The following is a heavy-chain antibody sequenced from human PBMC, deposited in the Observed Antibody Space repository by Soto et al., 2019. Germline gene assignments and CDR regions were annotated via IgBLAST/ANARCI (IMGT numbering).Heavy chain of an antibody. CDR3: ARWVGGSMYDNSGKYDS. V-gene: IGHV3-30*03. CDR2: VSNDGIRK. Sequence: QVQLVESGGGVVQPGRSLRLTCAASGFIFSGSGMHWVRQAPGKGLEWVALVSNDGIRKYYGDSVKGRFTISRDNAENTLYLQMNSLRPEDTVVYYCARWVGGSMYDNSGKYDSWGQGTLVTVSS. CDR1: GFIFSGSG. D-gene: IGHD3-22*01. J-gene: IGHJ5*01.